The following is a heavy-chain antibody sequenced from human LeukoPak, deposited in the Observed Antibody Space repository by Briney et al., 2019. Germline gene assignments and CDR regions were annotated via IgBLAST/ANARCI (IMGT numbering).Heavy chain of an antibody. CDR2: INHNGNVN. CDR3: ARGGGLDV. V-gene: IGHV3-7*03. CDR1: GFTFSSYW. J-gene: IGHJ6*02. D-gene: IGHD3-16*01. Sequence: GGSLRLSCAASGFTFSSYWMNWARQAPGKGLEWVASINHNGNVNYYVDSVKGRFTISRDNAKNSLYLQMSNLRAEDTALYFCARGGGLDVWGQGATVTVSS.